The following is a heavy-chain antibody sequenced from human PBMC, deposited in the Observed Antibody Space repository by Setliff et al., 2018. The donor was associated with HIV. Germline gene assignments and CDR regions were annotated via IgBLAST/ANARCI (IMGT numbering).Heavy chain of an antibody. V-gene: IGHV3-74*03. Sequence: PGGSLRLSCRASGFTFSNYLMHWVRQSPGGGLVWVSRINLDGSSRTYGDSVKGRFTVSRDDAKNTLFLQMSSLRVDDTATYYCARDVGSTKVRGVNYYMDVWGKGTAVTVSS. CDR3: ARDVGSTKVRGVNYYMDV. D-gene: IGHD3-10*01. CDR2: INLDGSSR. J-gene: IGHJ6*03. CDR1: GFTFSNYL.